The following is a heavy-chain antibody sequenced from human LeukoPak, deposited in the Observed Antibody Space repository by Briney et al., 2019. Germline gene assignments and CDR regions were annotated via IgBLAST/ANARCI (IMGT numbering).Heavy chain of an antibody. CDR1: GGSISSGSYY. Sequence: SETLSLTCTVSGGSISSGSYYWGWIRQPAGKGLEWIGRIYTSGSTNYNPSLKSRVTISVDTSKNQFSLKLSSVTAADTAVYYCARVKLRYFDWLSQGAFDIWGQGTMVTVSS. J-gene: IGHJ3*02. CDR2: IYTSGST. D-gene: IGHD3-9*01. CDR3: ARVKLRYFDWLSQGAFDI. V-gene: IGHV4-61*02.